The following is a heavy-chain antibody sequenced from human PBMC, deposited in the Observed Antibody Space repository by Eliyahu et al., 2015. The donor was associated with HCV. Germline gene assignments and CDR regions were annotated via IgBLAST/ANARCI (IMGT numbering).Heavy chain of an antibody. J-gene: IGHJ4*02. D-gene: IGHD6-13*01. CDR1: GFTASSGY. CDR3: ARPCSWMAFDA. CDR2: IYSGGTT. V-gene: IGHV3-53*01. Sequence: EVQLVESGGGLIQPGGSLRLSCEVSGFTASSGYMSWVRQAPGKGPEWVSTIYSGGTTYYADSVKGRFTISRDDSRNMLFLQMNSLRVEDTAVYYCARPCSWMAFDAWGQGTLVAVSS.